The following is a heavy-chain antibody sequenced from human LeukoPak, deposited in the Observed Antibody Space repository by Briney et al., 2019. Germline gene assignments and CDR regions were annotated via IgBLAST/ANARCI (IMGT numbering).Heavy chain of an antibody. CDR2: IYPGDSDT. V-gene: IGHV5-51*01. Sequence: GESLKISCKGSGYSFTSYWIGWMRQMPGKGLEWMGIIYPGDSDTRYSPSFQGQVTISADKSISTAYLQWSSLKASDTAMYYCARPYYYDSSGYGPLDYWGQGTLVTVSS. CDR1: GYSFTSYW. CDR3: ARPYYYDSSGYGPLDY. J-gene: IGHJ4*02. D-gene: IGHD3-22*01.